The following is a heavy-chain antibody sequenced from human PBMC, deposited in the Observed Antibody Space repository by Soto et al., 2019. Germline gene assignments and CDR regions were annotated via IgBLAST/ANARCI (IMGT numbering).Heavy chain of an antibody. V-gene: IGHV1-69*13. Sequence: SVKVSCKASGGTFRSYAISWVRQAPGQGLEWMGGIIPIFGTANYAQKFQGRVTITADESTSTAYMELSSLRSEDTAVYYCARGAYCSSTSCHHYALWPYDYWGEGIPVTAPQ. D-gene: IGHD2-2*01. CDR2: IIPIFGTA. CDR1: GGTFRSYA. CDR3: ARGAYCSSTSCHHYALWPYDY. J-gene: IGHJ4*02.